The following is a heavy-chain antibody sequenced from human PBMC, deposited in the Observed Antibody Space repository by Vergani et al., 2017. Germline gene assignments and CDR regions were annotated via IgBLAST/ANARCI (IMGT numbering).Heavy chain of an antibody. CDR1: GGSFSGYY. J-gene: IGHJ6*03. Sequence: QVQLQQWGAGLLKPSETLSLTCAVYGGSFSGYYWSWIRQPPGKGLEWIGEINHSGSTNYNPSLKSRVTISVDTSKNQFSLKLSSVTAADTAVYYCARGRGRADCSGGRCYSGYYYYMDVWGKGTTVTVSS. CDR3: ARGRGRADCSGGRCYSGYYYYMDV. CDR2: INHSGST. D-gene: IGHD2-15*01. V-gene: IGHV4-34*01.